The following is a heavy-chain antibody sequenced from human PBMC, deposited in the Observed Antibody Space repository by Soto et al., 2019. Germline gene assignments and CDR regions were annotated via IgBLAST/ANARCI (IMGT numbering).Heavy chain of an antibody. V-gene: IGHV4-34*09. CDR1: GGSFSGYY. D-gene: IGHD2-15*01. J-gene: IGHJ4*02. Sequence: SETLSLTCAVYGGSFSGYYWSWIRQPPGKGLEWIGEINHSGSTNYNPSLKSRVTISVDTSKNQFSLKLSSVTAADTAVYYCASSRRDGYSSYWGQGTLVTVSS. CDR2: INHSGST. CDR3: ASSRRDGYSSY.